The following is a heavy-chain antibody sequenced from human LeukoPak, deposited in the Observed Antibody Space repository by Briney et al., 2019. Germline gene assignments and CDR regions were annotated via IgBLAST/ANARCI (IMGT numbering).Heavy chain of an antibody. CDR2: IWYDGSNK. D-gene: IGHD4-11*01. J-gene: IGHJ5*02. CDR3: AKDPDYSNYGWFDP. V-gene: IGHV3-33*06. CDR1: GFTFSSYG. Sequence: PGRSLRLSCAASGFTFSSYGMHWVRQAPAKGLEWVAVIWYDGSNKYYADSVKGRFTISRDNSKNKLYLQMNSLRAEDTAVYYCAKDPDYSNYGWFDPWGQGTLVTVSS.